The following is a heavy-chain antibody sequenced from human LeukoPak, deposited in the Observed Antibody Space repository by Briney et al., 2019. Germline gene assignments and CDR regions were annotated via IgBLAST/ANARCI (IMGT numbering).Heavy chain of an antibody. J-gene: IGHJ5*02. CDR1: GGSISSSSYY. CDR2: IYYSGST. V-gene: IGHV4-39*01. D-gene: IGHD3-10*01. CDR3: ARQYTLWFGELLPHWFDP. Sequence: SETLSLTCTVSGGSISSSSYYWGWIRQPPEKGLEWIGSIYYSGSTYYNPSLKSRVTISVDTSKNQFSLKLSSVTAADTAVYYCARQYTLWFGELLPHWFDPWGQGTLVTVSS.